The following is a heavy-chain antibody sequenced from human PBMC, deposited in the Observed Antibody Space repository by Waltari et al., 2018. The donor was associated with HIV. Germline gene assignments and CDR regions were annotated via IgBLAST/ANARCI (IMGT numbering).Heavy chain of an antibody. CDR3: ARVEYYYDSSGLRRFYFDY. Sequence: SMNWVRQVPGKGLEWVSYISSSSSTIYYADSVKGRFTISRDNAKNSLYLQMNSLRAEDTAVYYCARVEYYYDSSGLRRFYFDYWGQGTLVTVSS. D-gene: IGHD3-22*01. CDR2: ISSSSSTI. V-gene: IGHV3-48*01. J-gene: IGHJ4*02. CDR1: S.